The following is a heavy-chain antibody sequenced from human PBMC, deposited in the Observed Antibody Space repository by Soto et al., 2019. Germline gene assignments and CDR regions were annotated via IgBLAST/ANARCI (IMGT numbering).Heavy chain of an antibody. D-gene: IGHD6-19*01. CDR1: GFTFSHYG. Sequence: QVQLVESGGGVVQPGRSLTLSCAASGFTFSHYGIHWVRQAPGKGLEWVAVIWYDGSNKQYADSVKGRVTISRDNSKNTLYLQMNSLRAEDTAVYYCARAPKAVDSLDYWGQGTLVTVSS. V-gene: IGHV3-33*01. J-gene: IGHJ4*02. CDR3: ARAPKAVDSLDY. CDR2: IWYDGSNK.